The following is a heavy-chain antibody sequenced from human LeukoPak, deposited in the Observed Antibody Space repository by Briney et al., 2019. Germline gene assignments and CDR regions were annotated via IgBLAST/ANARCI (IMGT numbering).Heavy chain of an antibody. Sequence: GGSLRLSCAASGFTFSSYEMNWVRQAPGKGLEWVSYISSSGSTIYYADSVKGRFAISRDNAKNSLYLQMNSQRAEDTAVYYCARAPTKDQLGDFDHWGQGTLVTVSS. CDR2: ISSSGSTI. CDR3: ARAPTKDQLGDFDH. D-gene: IGHD6-6*01. CDR1: GFTFSSYE. V-gene: IGHV3-48*03. J-gene: IGHJ4*02.